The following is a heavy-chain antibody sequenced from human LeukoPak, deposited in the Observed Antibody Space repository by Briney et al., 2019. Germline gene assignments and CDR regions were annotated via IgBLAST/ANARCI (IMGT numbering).Heavy chain of an antibody. CDR3: ARDEAAAGNRPFDW. Sequence: SKTLSLTSSVSGYAIGVGYYGAWIRHPPEKGLEWVGSIYHSGSTYYNPSLKSRVTISVDTSKNQFSLKLSSVTAADTAVYYCARDEAAAGNRPFDWWGQGTLVTVSS. CDR2: IYHSGST. CDR1: GYAIGVGYY. V-gene: IGHV4-38-2*02. J-gene: IGHJ4*02. D-gene: IGHD6-13*01.